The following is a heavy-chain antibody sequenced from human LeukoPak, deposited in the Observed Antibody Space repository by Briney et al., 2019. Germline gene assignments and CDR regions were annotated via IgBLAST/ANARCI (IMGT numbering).Heavy chain of an antibody. Sequence: SETLSLTCTVSGGSISSYYWSWIRQPAGKGLEWIGRIYTSGSTNYNPSLKSRVTISLDTSKNQFSLKLNSVTAADTAVYYCARQYIDILTGYHRGELYWYFDLWGRGTLVTVSS. CDR2: IYTSGST. D-gene: IGHD3-9*01. V-gene: IGHV4-4*07. CDR3: ARQYIDILTGYHRGELYWYFDL. CDR1: GGSISSYY. J-gene: IGHJ2*01.